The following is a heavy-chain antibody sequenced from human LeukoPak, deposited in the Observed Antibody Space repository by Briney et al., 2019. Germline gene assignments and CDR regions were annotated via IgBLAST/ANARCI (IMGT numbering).Heavy chain of an antibody. CDR2: ISAYNGNT. V-gene: IGHV1-18*01. D-gene: IGHD5-12*01. CDR3: AREDIVATGRPGGFDP. CDR1: GYTFTSYG. J-gene: IGHJ5*02. Sequence: ASVKVSCKASGYTFTSYGISWVRQAPGQGLEWMGWISAYNGNTNYAQKLQGRVTMTTDTSTSTAYMELRSLRSDDTAVYYCAREDIVATGRPGGFDPWGQGTLVTVSS.